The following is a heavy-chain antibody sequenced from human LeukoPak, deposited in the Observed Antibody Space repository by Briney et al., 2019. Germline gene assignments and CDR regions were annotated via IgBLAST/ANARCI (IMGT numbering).Heavy chain of an antibody. D-gene: IGHD6-13*01. CDR3: AMSYSSSYDY. CDR2: IKPNNYYT. Sequence: ASVKVSCKASGYTFTSYYMHWVRQAPGQGLEWMGIIKPNNYYTNYAQKFQGRVTITADESTSTAYMELSSLRSEDTAVYYCAMSYSSSYDYWGQGTLVTVSS. V-gene: IGHV1-46*01. J-gene: IGHJ4*02. CDR1: GYTFTSYY.